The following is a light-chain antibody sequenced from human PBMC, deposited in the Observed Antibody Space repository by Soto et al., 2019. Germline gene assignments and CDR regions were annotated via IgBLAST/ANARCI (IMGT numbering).Light chain of an antibody. CDR2: AAS. CDR3: QQYGSSLTWT. J-gene: IGKJ1*01. Sequence: EVVLTQSPGTVSLSPGERVTLSCRASQSVISNYLAWFQQRPGQAPRLLIYAASSRATGIPDRFSGSGSGTDFTLSIRRLEPEDFAVYCCQQYGSSLTWTFGQGTKVEIK. V-gene: IGKV3-20*01. CDR1: QSVISNY.